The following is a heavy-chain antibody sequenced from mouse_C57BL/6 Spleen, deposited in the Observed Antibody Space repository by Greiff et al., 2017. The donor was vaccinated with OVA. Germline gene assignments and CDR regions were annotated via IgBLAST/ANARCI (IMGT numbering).Heavy chain of an antibody. CDR3: ARWDGIAY. V-gene: IGHV1-61*01. D-gene: IGHD1-1*01. J-gene: IGHJ3*01. Sequence: QVQLKQPGAELVRPGSSVKLSCKASGYTFTSYWMDWVKQRPGQGLEWIGNIYPSDSETHYNQKFKDKATLTVDKSSSTAYMQLSSLTSEDSAVYYCARWDGIAYWGQGTLVTVSA. CDR2: IYPSDSET. CDR1: GYTFTSYW.